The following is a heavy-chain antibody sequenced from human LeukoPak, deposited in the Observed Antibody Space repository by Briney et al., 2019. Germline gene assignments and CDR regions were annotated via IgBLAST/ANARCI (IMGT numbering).Heavy chain of an antibody. J-gene: IGHJ4*02. Sequence: SETLSLTCTVSGGSISSSSYYWGWIRQPPGKGLEWIGSVYYTGASYYNPSLKSRVTISIDTSKKHFSLKLTSVTAADTAVYYCARGAPPQSWGQGTLVTVSS. CDR2: VYYTGAS. CDR1: GGSISSSSYY. CDR3: ARGAPPQS. V-gene: IGHV4-39*07.